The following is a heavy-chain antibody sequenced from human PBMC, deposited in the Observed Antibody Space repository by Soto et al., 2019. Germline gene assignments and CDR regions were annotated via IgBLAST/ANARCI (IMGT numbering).Heavy chain of an antibody. CDR3: ARGWLRGKDY. D-gene: IGHD5-12*01. V-gene: IGHV4-34*01. J-gene: IGHJ4*02. CDR2: INHSGST. Sequence: QVQLQQWGAGLLKPSETLSLTCAVYGGSFSGYYWSWIHQPPGKGLEWIGEINHSGSTNYNPSLKSRFTISVDTSKNQFSLKLSSVTAADTAVYYCARGWLRGKDYWGQGTLVTVSS. CDR1: GGSFSGYY.